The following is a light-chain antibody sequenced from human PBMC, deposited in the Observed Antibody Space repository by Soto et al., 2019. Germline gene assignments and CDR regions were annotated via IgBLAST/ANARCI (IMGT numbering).Light chain of an antibody. Sequence: DIQMTQSPSSLSASVGDRVTITCRASQSISTYLNWYQQKPGKAPKLLIYAASSLQSGVPSRFSGSVSGTDFTLTISSLQPEDFATYYCQQSYSIPWTFGQGTTVDIK. CDR1: QSISTY. J-gene: IGKJ1*01. CDR2: AAS. V-gene: IGKV1-39*01. CDR3: QQSYSIPWT.